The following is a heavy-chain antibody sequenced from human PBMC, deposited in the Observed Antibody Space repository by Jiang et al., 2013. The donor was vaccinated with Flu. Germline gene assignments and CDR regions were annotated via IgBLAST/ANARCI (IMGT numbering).Heavy chain of an antibody. CDR3: ARGWLHYDY. CDR2: IYYSGST. CDR1: GGSVSSGSYY. V-gene: IGHV4-61*01. D-gene: IGHD5-12*01. J-gene: IGHJ4*02. Sequence: GSGLVKPSETLSLTCTVSGGSVSSGSYYWSWIRQPPGKGLEWIGYIYYSGSTNYNPSLKSRVTISVDTSKNQFSLKLSSATAADTAVYYCARGWLHYDYWGQGTLVTVSS.